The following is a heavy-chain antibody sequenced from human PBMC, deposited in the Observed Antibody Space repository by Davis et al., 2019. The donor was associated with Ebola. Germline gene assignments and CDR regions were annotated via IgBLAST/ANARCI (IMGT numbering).Heavy chain of an antibody. D-gene: IGHD3-22*01. V-gene: IGHV5-10-1*01. Sequence: GESLKISCKGSGYSFTSYWISWVRQMPGKGLEWMGRIDPSDSYTNYSPSFQGHVTISADKSISTAYLQWCSLKASDTAMYYCAINYYDSSGYFYYYWGQGTLVTVSS. CDR1: GYSFTSYW. CDR3: AINYYDSSGYFYYY. CDR2: IDPSDSYT. J-gene: IGHJ4*02.